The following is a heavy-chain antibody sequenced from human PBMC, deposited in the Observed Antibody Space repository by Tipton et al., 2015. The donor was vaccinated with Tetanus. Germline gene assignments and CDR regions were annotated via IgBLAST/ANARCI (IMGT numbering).Heavy chain of an antibody. J-gene: IGHJ3*02. D-gene: IGHD5-12*01. V-gene: IGHV4-38-2*01. Sequence: TLSLTCAVSGYSISSGYYWGWIRQPPGKGLEWIGSIYHSGSTYYTPSLKSRVTISVDTSKTRFALKLSSVTAADTAVYYCARGGYDTAFDIWGQGTMVTVSS. CDR2: IYHSGST. CDR1: GYSISSGYY. CDR3: ARGGYDTAFDI.